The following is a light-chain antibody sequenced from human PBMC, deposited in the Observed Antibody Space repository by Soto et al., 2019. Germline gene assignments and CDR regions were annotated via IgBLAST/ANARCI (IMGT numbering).Light chain of an antibody. Sequence: DIQMTQSPSSLSASVGERVTITCRASQGISSWLAWYQQKPGKAPKSLIYAASNLQSGVPSRFSGSGSGTDFTLSISSLQPEDFATYYCQQYSRYPLTFGGGTKVEIK. CDR1: QGISSW. J-gene: IGKJ4*01. CDR2: AAS. V-gene: IGKV1D-16*01. CDR3: QQYSRYPLT.